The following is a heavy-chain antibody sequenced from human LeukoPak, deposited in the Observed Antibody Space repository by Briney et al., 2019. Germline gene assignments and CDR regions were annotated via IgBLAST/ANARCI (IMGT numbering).Heavy chain of an antibody. J-gene: IGHJ6*03. CDR3: ARVAATFSYYYYYMDV. V-gene: IGHV1-69*05. Sequence: GASVKVSCKASGGTFSSYAISWVRQAPGQGLEWMGGIIPIFGTANYAQKFQGRVTITTDESTSTAYMELSSLRSEDTAVYYCARVAATFSYYYYYMDVWGKGTTVTVSS. CDR1: GGTFSSYA. D-gene: IGHD2-15*01. CDR2: IIPIFGTA.